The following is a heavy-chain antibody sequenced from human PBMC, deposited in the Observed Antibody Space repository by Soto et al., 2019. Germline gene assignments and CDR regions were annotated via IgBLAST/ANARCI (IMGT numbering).Heavy chain of an antibody. D-gene: IGHD2-2*01. CDR1: GYTFTGYY. CDR2: INPNSGGT. V-gene: IGHV1-2*02. CDR3: ARDRGYCSSTSFLGFYYYYVIDV. J-gene: IGHJ6*02. Sequence: ASVKVSCKASGYTFTGYYMHWVRQAPGQGLEWMGWINPNSGGTNYAQKFQGRVTMTRDTSISTAYMELSRLRSDDTAVYYCARDRGYCSSTSFLGFYYYYVIDVWGQGTTVTFS.